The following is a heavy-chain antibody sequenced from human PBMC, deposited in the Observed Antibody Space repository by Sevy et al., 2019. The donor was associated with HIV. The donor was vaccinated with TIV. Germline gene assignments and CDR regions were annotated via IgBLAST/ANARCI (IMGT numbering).Heavy chain of an antibody. CDR2: IRSKAYGGTT. CDR3: TRDGYSQPVGDAFDI. D-gene: IGHD5-18*01. J-gene: IGHJ3*02. V-gene: IGHV3-49*03. Sequence: GGSLRLSCTASGFTFGDYAMSWFRQAPGKGLEWVGFIRSKAYGGTTEYAASVKGRFTISRDDSKSIAYLQMNSLKTEATAVYYCTRDGYSQPVGDAFDIWGQGTMVTVSS. CDR1: GFTFGDYA.